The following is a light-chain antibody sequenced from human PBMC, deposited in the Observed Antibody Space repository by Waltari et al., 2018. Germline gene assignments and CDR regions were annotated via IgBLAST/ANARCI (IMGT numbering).Light chain of an antibody. CDR3: QEVNRFPYT. CDR1: QVIGSW. Sequence: DIQMTQSPSSLSASVGDSVTITCRASQVIGSWLAWYQQKPGKAPRLLIYAASTLQSGVPSRFSGSGSGTDFTLTISSVQSEDFATYFCQEVNRFPYTFGQGTKLEIK. J-gene: IGKJ2*01. V-gene: IGKV1-12*01. CDR2: AAS.